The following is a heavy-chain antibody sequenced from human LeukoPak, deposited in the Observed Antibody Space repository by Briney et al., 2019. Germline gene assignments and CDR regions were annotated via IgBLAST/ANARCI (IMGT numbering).Heavy chain of an antibody. CDR1: GGSFSGYY. J-gene: IGHJ4*02. CDR2: INHSGST. V-gene: IGHV4-34*01. CDR3: ARGCIDYVWGSYRLDKKYYFDY. Sequence: PSETLSLTCAVYGGSFSGYYWSWIRQPPGKALEWIGEINHSGSTNYNPSLKSRVTTSVDTSKNQFSLKLSSVTAADTAVYYCARGCIDYVWGSYRLDKKYYFDYWGQGTLVTVSS. D-gene: IGHD3-16*02.